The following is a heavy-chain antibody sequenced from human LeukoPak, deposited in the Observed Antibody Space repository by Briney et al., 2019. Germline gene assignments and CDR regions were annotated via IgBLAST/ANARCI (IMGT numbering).Heavy chain of an antibody. Sequence: SETLSLTCAVYGGSFSGYYWSWIRQPPGKGLEWIGEINHSGSTNYNPSLKSRVTISVDTSKNQFSLKLSSVTAADTAVYYCATLKGVVPAARKVRNWFDPWGQGTLATVSS. CDR3: ATLKGVVPAARKVRNWFDP. D-gene: IGHD2-2*01. J-gene: IGHJ5*02. V-gene: IGHV4-34*01. CDR1: GGSFSGYY. CDR2: INHSGST.